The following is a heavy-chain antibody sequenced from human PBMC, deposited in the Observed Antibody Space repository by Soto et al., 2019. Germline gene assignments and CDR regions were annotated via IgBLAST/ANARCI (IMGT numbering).Heavy chain of an antibody. V-gene: IGHV3-23*01. J-gene: IGHJ4*02. CDR2: ISGSGGST. Sequence: GGSLRLSCAASGFTFSSYAMSWVRQAPGKGLEWVSAISGSGGSTYYADSVKGRFTISRDNSKNTLYLQMNSLRAEDTAVYYCAKPPPFMTTVTTSVIYFDYWGQGTLVTVSS. D-gene: IGHD4-17*01. CDR3: AKPPPFMTTVTTSVIYFDY. CDR1: GFTFSSYA.